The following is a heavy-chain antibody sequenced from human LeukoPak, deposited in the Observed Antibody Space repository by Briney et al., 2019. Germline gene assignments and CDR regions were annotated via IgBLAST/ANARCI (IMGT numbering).Heavy chain of an antibody. D-gene: IGHD3-22*01. J-gene: IGHJ2*01. CDR3: AKPSLYYYDTSGYYRYWYFDL. Sequence: PGGSLRLSCAASGFTFSNYAIHWVRQAPGKGLEWVAFIRYDGSNKYYVDSVKGRFTISRDNSKNTLYLQMNGLRAEDTAVYYCAKPSLYYYDTSGYYRYWYFDLWGRGTLVTVSS. CDR1: GFTFSNYA. V-gene: IGHV3-30*02. CDR2: IRYDGSNK.